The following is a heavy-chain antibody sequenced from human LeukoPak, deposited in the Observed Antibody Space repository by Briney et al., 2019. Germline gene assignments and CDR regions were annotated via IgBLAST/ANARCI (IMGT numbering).Heavy chain of an antibody. CDR3: ARDYYYDSSGFDY. V-gene: IGHV1-2*02. D-gene: IGHD3-22*01. CDR2: INPNSGGT. Sequence: ASVKVSCKASGYTFTSYGISWVRQAPGQGLEWMGWINPNSGGTNYAQKFQGRVTMTRDTSISTAYMELSRLRSDDTAVYYCARDYYYDSSGFDYWGQGTLVTVSS. CDR1: GYTFTSYG. J-gene: IGHJ4*02.